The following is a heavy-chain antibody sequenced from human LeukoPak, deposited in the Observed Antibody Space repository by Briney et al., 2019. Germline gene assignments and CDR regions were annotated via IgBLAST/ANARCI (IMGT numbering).Heavy chain of an antibody. CDR3: ARSRREGADNWFDP. Sequence: SETLSLTCTVSGGSISSYYWSWIRQPPGKGLEWIGYIYYSGSTNYNPSLKSRVTISVDASKNQFSLKLSSVTAADTVVYYCARSRREGADNWFDPWGQGTLVTVSS. D-gene: IGHD1-26*01. J-gene: IGHJ5*02. CDR2: IYYSGST. CDR1: GGSISSYY. V-gene: IGHV4-59*01.